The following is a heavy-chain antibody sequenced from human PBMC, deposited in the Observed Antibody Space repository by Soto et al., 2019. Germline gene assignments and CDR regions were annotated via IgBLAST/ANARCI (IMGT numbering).Heavy chain of an antibody. V-gene: IGHV3-30*18. D-gene: IGHD1-7*01. CDR3: GKDWGRLELRGGGGY. Sequence: GGSLRLSCAASGFTFSSYGMHWVRQAPGKGLEWVAVISYDGSNKYYADSVKGRFTISRDNSKNTLYLQMNSLRAEDTAVYYWGKDWGRLELRGGGGYWGQGTLVTVSS. CDR2: ISYDGSNK. CDR1: GFTFSSYG. J-gene: IGHJ4*02.